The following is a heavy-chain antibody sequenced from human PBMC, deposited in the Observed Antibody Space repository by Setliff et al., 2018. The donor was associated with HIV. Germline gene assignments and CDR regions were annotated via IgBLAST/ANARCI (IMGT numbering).Heavy chain of an antibody. CDR3: ARDTKVGATPVVGY. CDR1: GYTFTSYG. J-gene: IGHJ4*02. V-gene: IGHV1-18*01. CDR2: ISAYNGNT. D-gene: IGHD1-26*01. Sequence: ASVKVSCKASGYTFTSYGISWVRQAPGQGLEWMGWISAYNGNTNYAQKLQGRVTMTTDTSTSTAYMELRSLRSDDTAVYYCARDTKVGATPVVGYWGQGTLVTVSS.